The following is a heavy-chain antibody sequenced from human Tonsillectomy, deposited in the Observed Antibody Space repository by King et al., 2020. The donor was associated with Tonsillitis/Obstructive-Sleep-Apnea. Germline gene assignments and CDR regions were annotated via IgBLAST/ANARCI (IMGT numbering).Heavy chain of an antibody. CDR2: IYPGDSDT. CDR1: GYSFTTDW. D-gene: IGHD2-2*01. Sequence: QLVQSGAEVKKPGESLKISCKGSGYSFTTDWIGWVRQMPGKGLEWMAIIYPGDSDTRYSPSFQGQVTISADKSISTAYLQWSSLKASDTAIYYCAKRVAGYCSRTTCPDAFDIWGQGTMVTVSS. CDR3: AKRVAGYCSRTTCPDAFDI. V-gene: IGHV5-51*01. J-gene: IGHJ3*02.